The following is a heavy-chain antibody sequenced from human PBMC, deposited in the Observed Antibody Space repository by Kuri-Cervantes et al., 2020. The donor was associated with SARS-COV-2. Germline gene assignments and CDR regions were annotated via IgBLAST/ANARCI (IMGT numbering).Heavy chain of an antibody. V-gene: IGHV3-30*18. CDR2: ISYDGSNK. CDR1: GFTFSSHG. D-gene: IGHD3-22*01. J-gene: IGHJ4*02. CDR3: AKEYYYDSSGSLGY. Sequence: GGSLRLSCAASGFTFSSHGMHWVRQAPGKGLEWVAVISYDGSNKYYAGSVKGRFTISRDNSKNTLYLQMNSLRAEDTAVYYCAKEYYYDSSGSLGYWGQGTLVTVSS.